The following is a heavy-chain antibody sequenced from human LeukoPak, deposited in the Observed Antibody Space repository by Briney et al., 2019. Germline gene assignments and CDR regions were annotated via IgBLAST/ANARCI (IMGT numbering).Heavy chain of an antibody. V-gene: IGHV4-4*02. CDR1: GGSISATNW. CDR3: AREGGFYRPLDY. D-gene: IGHD2/OR15-2a*01. J-gene: IGHJ4*02. Sequence: PSETLSLTCDVSGGSISATNWWTWVRQPPGGGLEGIGEVHLNGRSHYSPSLESRVTMSADMSENHISLHLTSVTAADTAVYYCAREGGFYRPLDYTGPGTLVIVSS. CDR2: VHLNGRS.